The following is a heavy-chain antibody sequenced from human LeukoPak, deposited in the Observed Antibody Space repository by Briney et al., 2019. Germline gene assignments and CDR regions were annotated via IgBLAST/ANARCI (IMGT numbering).Heavy chain of an antibody. CDR1: GFTFSSSA. J-gene: IGHJ4*02. CDR3: ASRNYYDSSGYYYYYFDY. V-gene: IGHV3-23*01. D-gene: IGHD3-22*01. CDR2: ISASGGST. Sequence: GGSLRLSCAASGFTFSSSAMSWVRQVPGKGLEWVSGISASGGSTYYADSVKGRFTISRDNSKNTLYLQMNSLRAEDTAVYYCASRNYYDSSGYYYYYFDYWGQGILVTVSS.